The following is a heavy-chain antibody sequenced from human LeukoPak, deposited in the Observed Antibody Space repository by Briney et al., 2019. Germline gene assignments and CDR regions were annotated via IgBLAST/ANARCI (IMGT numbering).Heavy chain of an antibody. D-gene: IGHD5-12*01. CDR2: IYYSGST. CDR3: ARHSRSAYTGYENAFDI. CDR1: GGSISSGSYY. V-gene: IGHV4-39*01. Sequence: SETLSLTCTVSGGSISSGSYYWGWIRQPPGKGLEWTGSIYYSGSTYYNPSLKSRVTISVDTSKNQFSLKLNSVTAADTGIYYCARHSRSAYTGYENAFDIWGQGTMVTVSS. J-gene: IGHJ3*02.